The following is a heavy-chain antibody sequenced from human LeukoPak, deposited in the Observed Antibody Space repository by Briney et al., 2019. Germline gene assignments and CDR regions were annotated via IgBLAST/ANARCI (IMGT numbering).Heavy chain of an antibody. CDR3: ANYGSVSYFAY. J-gene: IGHJ4*02. V-gene: IGHV3-30*02. CDR2: IWYDGSDK. D-gene: IGHD3-10*01. Sequence: GGSLRLSCAASGFSFGGYGMHWVRQAPGKGLEWVAVIWYDGSDKYYADSVKGRFTISRDNSKNTLYLQMISLRAEDTAVYYCANYGSVSYFAYWGQGTLVTVSS. CDR1: GFSFGGYG.